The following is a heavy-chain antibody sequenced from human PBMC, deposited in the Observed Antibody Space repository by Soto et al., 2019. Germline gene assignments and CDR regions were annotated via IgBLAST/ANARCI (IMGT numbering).Heavy chain of an antibody. D-gene: IGHD5-18*01. Sequence: SGPTLVNPTETLTLTCTVSRFSLSNARMGVSWIRQPPGKALEWLAHIFSNDEKSYSTSLKSRLTISKDTSKSQVVLTMTNMDPVDTATYYCARAPRGNTAMVKVVWFDPWGQGTLVTVSS. CDR1: RFSLSNARMG. CDR2: IFSNDEK. CDR3: ARAPRGNTAMVKVVWFDP. V-gene: IGHV2-26*01. J-gene: IGHJ5*02.